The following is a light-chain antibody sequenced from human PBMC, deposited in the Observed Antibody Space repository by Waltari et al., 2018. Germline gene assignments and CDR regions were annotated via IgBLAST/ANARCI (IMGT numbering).Light chain of an antibody. J-gene: IGLJ1*01. CDR2: EVI. V-gene: IGLV2-23*02. Sequence: QSGLTQPASVSGPPGQSITISCTGTSSDVGNYNLVSWYQHYPGKAPKLMIYEVIKRTSGVSDRFSGSKSGNTASLTISGLQAEDEADYYCCSYAGSGIYVFGTGTKVTVL. CDR3: CSYAGSGIYV. CDR1: SSDVGNYNL.